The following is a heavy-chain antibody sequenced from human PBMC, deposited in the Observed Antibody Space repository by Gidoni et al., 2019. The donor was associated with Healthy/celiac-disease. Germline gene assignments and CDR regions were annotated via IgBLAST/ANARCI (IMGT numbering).Heavy chain of an antibody. CDR3: ARFDSGYDSSGYYYVGFVPI. D-gene: IGHD3-22*01. CDR2: IIPIFGTA. V-gene: IGHV1-69*01. J-gene: IGHJ3*02. CDR1: GGTFSSYA. Sequence: QVQLVQSGAEVKKPGSSVKVSCKASGGTFSSYAISWVRQAPGQGLEWMGGIIPIFGTANYAQKFQGRVTITADESTSTAYMELSSLRSEDTAVYYCARFDSGYDSSGYYYVGFVPIWGQGTMVTVSS.